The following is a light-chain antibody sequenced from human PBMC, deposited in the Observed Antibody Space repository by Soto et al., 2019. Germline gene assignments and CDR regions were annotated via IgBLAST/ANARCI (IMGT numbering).Light chain of an antibody. CDR1: RDDIGAYDY. Sequence: QSALTQPASVSGSPGQSITISCAGTRDDIGAYDYVSWYQQHPGNAPKLSVYEVTNRPSGVSDRFSGSKSGNTASLTISGLQAEDEADYYCNSYTNSSAVVFGGGTEVTVL. V-gene: IGLV2-14*01. CDR2: EVT. CDR3: NSYTNSSAVV. J-gene: IGLJ2*01.